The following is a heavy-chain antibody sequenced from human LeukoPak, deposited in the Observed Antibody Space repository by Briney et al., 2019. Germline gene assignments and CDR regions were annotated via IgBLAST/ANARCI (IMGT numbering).Heavy chain of an antibody. Sequence: SVKVSCKASGGTFSSYAISWVRQAPGQGLEWMGGIIPIFGTANYAQKFQGRVTMTRDTSTSTVYMELSSLRSEDTAVYYCARSPHTAGSHYGMDVWGQGTTVTVSS. CDR2: IIPIFGTA. CDR1: GGTFSSYA. CDR3: ARSPHTAGSHYGMDV. V-gene: IGHV1-69*05. J-gene: IGHJ6*02. D-gene: IGHD5-18*01.